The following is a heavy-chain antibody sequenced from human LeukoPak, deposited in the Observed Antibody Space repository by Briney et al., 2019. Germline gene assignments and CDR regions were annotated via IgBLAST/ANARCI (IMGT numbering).Heavy chain of an antibody. D-gene: IGHD3-22*01. CDR3: AVITMRGVGY. Sequence: SETLSLTCAVYGGSFSGYYWSWIRQPPGKGLEWIGEINHSGSTNHNPSLKSRVTISVDTSKNQFSLKLSSVTAADTAVYYCAVITMRGVGYWGQGTLDTVSS. CDR1: GGSFSGYY. J-gene: IGHJ4*02. V-gene: IGHV4-34*01. CDR2: INHSGST.